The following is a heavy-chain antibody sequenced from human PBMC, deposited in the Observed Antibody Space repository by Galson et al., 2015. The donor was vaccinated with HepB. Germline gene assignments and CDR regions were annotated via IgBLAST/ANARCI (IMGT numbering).Heavy chain of an antibody. CDR1: GYIFSNYW. V-gene: IGHV5-51*01. D-gene: IGHD1-26*01. CDR3: AKMSVGCFDY. Sequence: QSGAEVKKPGESLKISCKCSGYIFSNYWIVWVRQMPGKGLEFMGIIYPGDSDTQYSPSFQGQVTISADKSTSTAYLQWSSLKASDTAMYYCAKMSVGCFDYWGQGTLVTVAS. J-gene: IGHJ4*02. CDR2: IYPGDSDT.